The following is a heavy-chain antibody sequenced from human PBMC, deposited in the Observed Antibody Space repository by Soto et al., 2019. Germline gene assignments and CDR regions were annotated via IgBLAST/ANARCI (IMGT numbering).Heavy chain of an antibody. D-gene: IGHD3-22*01. CDR3: ASGTFTTISFDF. Sequence: SETLSLTCSVSGGSIATGGTYWSWARLLPGKGLQWVGYIYYTGAAYYNPALQSRITISLDTSENQFSLRLTSVTAADTAVYYCASGTFTTISFDFWGQGRQVTVSS. J-gene: IGHJ4*02. CDR1: GGSIATGGTY. V-gene: IGHV4-31*03. CDR2: IYYTGAA.